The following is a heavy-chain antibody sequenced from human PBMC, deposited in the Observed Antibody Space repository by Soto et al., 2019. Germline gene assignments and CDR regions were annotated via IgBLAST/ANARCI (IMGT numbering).Heavy chain of an antibody. Sequence: PGGSLRLSCAASGFTFSSYGMHWVRQAPGKGLEWVAVIWYDGSNKYYADSVEGRFTISRDNSKNTLYLQMNSLRAEDTAVYYCARGGDYYYGMDVWGQGTTVTVSS. J-gene: IGHJ6*02. V-gene: IGHV3-33*01. D-gene: IGHD3-16*01. CDR1: GFTFSSYG. CDR3: ARGGDYYYGMDV. CDR2: IWYDGSNK.